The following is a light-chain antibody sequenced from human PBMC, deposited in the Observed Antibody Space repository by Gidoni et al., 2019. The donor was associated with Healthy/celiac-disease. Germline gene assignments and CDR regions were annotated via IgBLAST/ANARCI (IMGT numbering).Light chain of an antibody. V-gene: IGKV1-33*01. CDR1: QDISNY. CDR3: QQYDNLPYT. CDR2: DAS. Sequence: IQMPQSPSSLSASVGDRVTITCQASQDISNYLNWYQKKPGKPPKLLIYDASNLETGVPSRCSGSGSGTDFTFTIRSLQPEDIETYYCQQYDNLPYTFGQGTKLEIK. J-gene: IGKJ2*01.